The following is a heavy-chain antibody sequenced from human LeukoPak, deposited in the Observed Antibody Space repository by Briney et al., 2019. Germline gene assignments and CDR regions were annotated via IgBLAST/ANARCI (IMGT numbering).Heavy chain of an antibody. CDR3: ARGGYGSLDY. D-gene: IGHD1-1*01. Sequence: PSETLSLTCTVSGGSISSYYWSWIRQPPGKGLAWIGYIYYSGSTNYNPSLKSRVTISVDTSKNQFSLKLSSVTAADTAVYYCARGGYGSLDYWGQGTLVTVSS. J-gene: IGHJ4*02. CDR1: GGSISSYY. CDR2: IYYSGST. V-gene: IGHV4-59*01.